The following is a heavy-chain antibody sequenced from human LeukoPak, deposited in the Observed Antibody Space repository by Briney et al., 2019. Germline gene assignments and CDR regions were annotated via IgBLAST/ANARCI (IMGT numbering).Heavy chain of an antibody. D-gene: IGHD6-19*01. J-gene: IGHJ3*02. CDR3: ARPYSSGWYRVAFDI. CDR2: IYPGDSDT. CDR1: GYSFTSYW. V-gene: IGHV5-51*01. Sequence: GESLKISCKGSGYSFTSYWIGWVRQMPGKGLEWMVIIYPGDSDTRYSPSFQGQVTISADKSISTAYLQWSSLKASDTAMYYCARPYSSGWYRVAFDIWGQGTMVTVSS.